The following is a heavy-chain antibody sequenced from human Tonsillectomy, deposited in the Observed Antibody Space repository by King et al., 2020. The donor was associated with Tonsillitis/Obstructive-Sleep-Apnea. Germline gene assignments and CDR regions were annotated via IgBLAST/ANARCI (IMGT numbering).Heavy chain of an antibody. J-gene: IGHJ3*02. CDR2: IYPGDSDT. D-gene: IGHD2-21*01. CDR1: GYSFTSYW. V-gene: IGHV5-51*01. Sequence: VQLVESGAEVKKPGESLKISCKGSGYSFTSYWIGWVRQMPGKGLEWMRSIYPGDSDTRYSPSFQGQGTISADKSISTAYLQWSSLKASDTAMYYCARRPSGGYCGGDCYWGDAFDIWGQGTMVTVSS. CDR3: ARRPSGGYCGGDCYWGDAFDI.